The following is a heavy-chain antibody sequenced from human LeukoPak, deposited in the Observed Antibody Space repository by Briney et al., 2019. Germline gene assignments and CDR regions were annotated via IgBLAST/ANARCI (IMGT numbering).Heavy chain of an antibody. J-gene: IGHJ4*02. D-gene: IGHD1/OR15-1a*01. Sequence: GGSLRLSCAASGFTFSSYSMNWVRQAPGKGLEWVANIKQDGSEKYYVDSVKGRFTISRDNAKNSLYLQMNSLRAEDTAVYYCARDNNDYWGQGTLVTVSS. V-gene: IGHV3-7*01. CDR1: GFTFSSYS. CDR2: IKQDGSEK. CDR3: ARDNNDY.